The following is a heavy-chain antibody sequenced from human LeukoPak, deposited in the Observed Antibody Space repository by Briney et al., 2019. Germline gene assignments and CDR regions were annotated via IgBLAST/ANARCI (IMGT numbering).Heavy chain of an antibody. CDR1: GFTFTSYD. V-gene: IGHV3-23*01. J-gene: IGHJ4*02. Sequence: GGSLRLSRAASGFTFTSYDMNWVRPAPREGLEWVSAISGSGGSTYYADSVKGRFTISRDNSKNTLYLQMNSLRAEDTAVYYCAKERRVVVVYPLDYWGQGTLVTVSS. CDR2: ISGSGGST. D-gene: IGHD2-2*01. CDR3: AKERRVVVVYPLDY.